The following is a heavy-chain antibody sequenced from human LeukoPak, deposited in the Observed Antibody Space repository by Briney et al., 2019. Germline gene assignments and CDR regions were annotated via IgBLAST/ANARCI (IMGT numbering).Heavy chain of an antibody. D-gene: IGHD4-17*01. V-gene: IGHV4-34*01. Sequence: SETLSLTCAVYGGSFSGYYWSWIRQPPGKGLEWIGEINHSGSTNYNPSLKSRVTISVDTSKNQFSLKLSSVTAADTAVYYCARARGYGDPFDYWGQGTLVTVSS. CDR3: ARARGYGDPFDY. CDR1: GGSFSGYY. CDR2: INHSGST. J-gene: IGHJ4*02.